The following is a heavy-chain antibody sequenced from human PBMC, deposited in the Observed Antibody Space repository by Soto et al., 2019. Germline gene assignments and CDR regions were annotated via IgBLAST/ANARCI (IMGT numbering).Heavy chain of an antibody. V-gene: IGHV3-7*03. CDR3: AREAY. CDR2: IKEDGSEK. Sequence: GGSLRLSCAVSGFNFSRFWMSWVRQAPGKGLEWVANIKEDGSEKQYVDSVKGRFTISRDNAKNSMYLQMNSLRAEDTAVYYCAREAYWGQGILVTVSS. J-gene: IGHJ4*01. CDR1: GFNFSRFW.